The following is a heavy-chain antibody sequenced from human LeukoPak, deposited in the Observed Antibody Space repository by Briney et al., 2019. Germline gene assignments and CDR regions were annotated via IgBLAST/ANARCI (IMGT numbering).Heavy chain of an antibody. D-gene: IGHD3/OR15-3a*01. J-gene: IGHJ5*02. CDR2: MSYRGST. Sequence: SETLSLTCTVSGASISTYSWNWIRQAPGRGLEWIGYMSYRGSTNFNPSLRGRGTMSLDTSKKQVSLELTSVTAEDTAVYYCARSDSTDFKGFDPWGQGTLVTVSS. CDR3: ARSDSTDFKGFDP. CDR1: GASISTYS. V-gene: IGHV4-59*01.